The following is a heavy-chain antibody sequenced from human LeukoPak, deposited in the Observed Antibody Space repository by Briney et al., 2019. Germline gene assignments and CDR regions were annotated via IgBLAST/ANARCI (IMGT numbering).Heavy chain of an antibody. Sequence: GGSLRLSCEASGFTFSSYSMNWVRQAPGKGLEWVSSISSSSSYIYYADSVKGRFTISRDNAKNSLYLQMNSLRAEDTAVYYCASGRTGSYVNRFDPWGQGTLVTVSS. D-gene: IGHD1-26*01. CDR2: ISSSSSYI. CDR1: GFTFSSYS. V-gene: IGHV3-21*01. J-gene: IGHJ5*02. CDR3: ASGRTGSYVNRFDP.